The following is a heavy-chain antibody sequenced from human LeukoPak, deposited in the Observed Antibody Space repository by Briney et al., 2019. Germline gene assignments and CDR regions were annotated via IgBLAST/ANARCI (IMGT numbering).Heavy chain of an antibody. D-gene: IGHD6-19*01. CDR2: ISGSGGST. J-gene: IGHJ4*02. Sequence: GGSLRLSCAASGFTFSSYAMSWVRQAPGKGLEWVSAISGSGGSTYYADSVKGRFTISRDNSKNTLYLQMNSLRAEDTAVYYCAKGVWLAVAGTPDYWGQGTLVTVSS. CDR3: AKGVWLAVAGTPDY. CDR1: GFTFSSYA. V-gene: IGHV3-23*01.